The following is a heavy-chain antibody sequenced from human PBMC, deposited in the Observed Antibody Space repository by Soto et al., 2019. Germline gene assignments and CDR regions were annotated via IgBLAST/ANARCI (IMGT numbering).Heavy chain of an antibody. J-gene: IGHJ6*04. CDR2: INHSGST. D-gene: IGHD2-21*01. CDR3: ARIAQRVLDV. V-gene: IGHV4-34*01. CDR1: GGSFGGYY. Sequence: SVTLPLTGAVYGGSFGGYYWSWIRQPPGKGLEWIGEINHSGSTNYNPSLKSRVTISVDTSKNQFSLKLSSVTAADTAVYYCARIAQRVLDVWGKGTTVTVSS.